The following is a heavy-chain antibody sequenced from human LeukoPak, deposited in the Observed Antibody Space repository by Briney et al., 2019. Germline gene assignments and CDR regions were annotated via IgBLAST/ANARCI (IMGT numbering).Heavy chain of an antibody. V-gene: IGHV4-4*02. CDR1: GGSISSSNW. CDR3: ARVDSSSWYGLNNAFDI. Sequence: SETLSLTCAVSGGSISSSNWWSWVRQPPGKGLEWIGEIYHSGSTNYNPSLKSRVTISVDKSKNQFSLKLSSVTAADTAVYYCARVDSSSWYGLNNAFDIWGQGTMVTVSS. D-gene: IGHD6-13*01. CDR2: IYHSGST. J-gene: IGHJ3*02.